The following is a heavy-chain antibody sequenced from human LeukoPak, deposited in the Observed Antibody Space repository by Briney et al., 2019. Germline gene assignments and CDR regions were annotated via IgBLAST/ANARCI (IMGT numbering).Heavy chain of an antibody. Sequence: SVKVSCKASGGTFSSYAISWVRQAPGQGLEWMGGIIPIFGTANYAQKFQGRVTITTDESTSTAYMELSSLRSEDTAVYYCARGRSAGYCSGGSCYSDMSYWGQGTLVTVS. V-gene: IGHV1-69*05. CDR3: ARGRSAGYCSGGSCYSDMSY. CDR2: IIPIFGTA. D-gene: IGHD2-15*01. CDR1: GGTFSSYA. J-gene: IGHJ4*02.